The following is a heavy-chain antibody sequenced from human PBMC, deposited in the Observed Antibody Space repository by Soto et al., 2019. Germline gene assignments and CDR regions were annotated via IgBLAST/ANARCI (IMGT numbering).Heavy chain of an antibody. D-gene: IGHD4-17*01. Sequence: QVQLQESGPGLVKPSQTLSLTCTVSGGSISSGDYYWSWIRQPPGKGLEWIGYIYYSGSTYYNPHLKSRVTRSVDTSKNQFSLKLSSVTAADTAVYYCARVPRWDYGDYPLWGQGTLVTVSS. V-gene: IGHV4-30-4*01. CDR1: GGSISSGDYY. J-gene: IGHJ4*02. CDR2: IYYSGST. CDR3: ARVPRWDYGDYPL.